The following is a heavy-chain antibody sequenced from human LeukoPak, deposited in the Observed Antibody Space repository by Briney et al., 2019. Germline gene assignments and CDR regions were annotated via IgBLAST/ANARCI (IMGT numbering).Heavy chain of an antibody. V-gene: IGHV3-7*01. CDR1: GFMFSNYW. Sequence: HPGGSLRLSCAASGFMFSNYWMNWVRQAPGKGLEWVANINQDGNKKYYVDSVMGRFTISRDNAKNSLYLQVNSLRAEDTAVYYCVSGDYFGYWGQGTLVTVSS. CDR2: INQDGNKK. D-gene: IGHD1-26*01. J-gene: IGHJ4*02. CDR3: VSGDYFGY.